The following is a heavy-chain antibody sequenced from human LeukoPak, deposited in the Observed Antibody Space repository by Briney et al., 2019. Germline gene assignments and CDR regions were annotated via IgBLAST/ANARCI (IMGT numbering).Heavy chain of an antibody. J-gene: IGHJ4*02. CDR2: ISDSGGGT. CDR1: GFTFSTYA. D-gene: IGHD3-22*01. CDR3: ASPFYYGSGGHPFDY. V-gene: IGHV3-23*01. Sequence: GGSLRLSCAASGFTFSTYAMSWVRQAPGKGLEGVSAISDSGGGTSYADSVRGRFTIPRDNAKSTLYLQMNSLRAEDTAVYYCASPFYYGSGGHPFDYWGQGTLVTVSS.